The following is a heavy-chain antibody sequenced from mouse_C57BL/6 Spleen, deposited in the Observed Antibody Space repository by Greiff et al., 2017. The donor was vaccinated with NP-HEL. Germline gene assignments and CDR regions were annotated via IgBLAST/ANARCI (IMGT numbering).Heavy chain of an antibody. CDR3: ARLGRDVWAY. V-gene: IGHV5-6*02. J-gene: IGHJ3*01. Sequence: EVKLVESGGDLVKPGGSLKLSCAASGFTFSSYGMSWVRQTPDKRLEWVATISSGGSYTYYPDSVKGRFTISSDNAKNTLYLQMSSLKSEDTAMYYCARLGRDVWAYWGQGTLVTVSA. CDR2: ISSGGSYT. CDR1: GFTFSSYG.